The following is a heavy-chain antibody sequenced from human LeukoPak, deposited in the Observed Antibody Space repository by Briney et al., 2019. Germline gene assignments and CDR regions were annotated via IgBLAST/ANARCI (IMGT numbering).Heavy chain of an antibody. CDR3: AREADYSNTWAPFDY. V-gene: IGHV3-48*03. CDR2: ITKSGSTM. Sequence: GGSLRLSCVVSGFTFSSYEMNWVRQAPGKGLEWASYITKSGSTMFYADSVKGRFTISRDNAKNSLYLQMNSLGADDTAVYYCAREADYSNTWAPFDYWGQGALVTVSS. D-gene: IGHD6-13*01. J-gene: IGHJ4*02. CDR1: GFTFSSYE.